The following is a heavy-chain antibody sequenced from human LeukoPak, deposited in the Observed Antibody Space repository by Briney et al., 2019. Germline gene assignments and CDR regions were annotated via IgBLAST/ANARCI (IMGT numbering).Heavy chain of an antibody. V-gene: IGHV3-23*01. D-gene: IGHD2-15*01. CDR1: GFTFSSYA. J-gene: IGHJ6*02. CDR2: ISGSGGST. CDR3: AKIAYAGDCSGGSCLLFYVKYYYYYGMDV. Sequence: GGFLRLSCAASGFTFSSYAMSWVRQAPGKGLEWVSAISGSGGSTYYADSVKGRFTISRDNSKNTLYLQMNSLRAEDTAVYYCAKIAYAGDCSGGSCLLFYVKYYYYYGMDVWGQGTAVTVSS.